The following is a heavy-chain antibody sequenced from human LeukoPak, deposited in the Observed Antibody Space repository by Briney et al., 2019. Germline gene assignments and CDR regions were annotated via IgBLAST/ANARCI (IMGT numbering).Heavy chain of an antibody. V-gene: IGHV3-21*01. CDR2: IGSSSHYM. J-gene: IGHJ4*02. CDR3: ARGGWVDY. Sequence: PGGSLRLSCAASGFTFNSYSMNWVRPAPGKGLEWVSSIGSSSHYMYHAYSVKGRFTISRDNANNSLYLQMNSLRAEDTAVYYCARGGWVDYGGQGTLVTVSS. CDR1: GFTFNSYS. D-gene: IGHD6-19*01.